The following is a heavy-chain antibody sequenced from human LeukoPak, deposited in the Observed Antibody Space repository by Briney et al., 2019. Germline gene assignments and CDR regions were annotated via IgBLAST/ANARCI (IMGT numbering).Heavy chain of an antibody. D-gene: IGHD3-9*01. J-gene: IGHJ4*02. CDR1: GGSISSYY. CDR2: IYTSGST. CDR3: AREVSNILTGYYFYFDY. V-gene: IGHV4-4*07. Sequence: PSETLSLTCTVSGGSISSYYWSWIRQPAGKGLEWNGRIYTSGSTNYNPSLKSRVTMSVDTSKNQFSLKLSSVTAADTAVYYCAREVSNILTGYYFYFDYWGQGTLVTVSS.